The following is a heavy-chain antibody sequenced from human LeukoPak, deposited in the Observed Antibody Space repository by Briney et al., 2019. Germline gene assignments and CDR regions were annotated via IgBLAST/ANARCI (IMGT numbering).Heavy chain of an antibody. V-gene: IGHV1-2*02. J-gene: IGHJ4*02. CDR1: GYTFTGYY. D-gene: IGHD2-2*01. CDR2: INPNSGGT. Sequence: ASVKVSCKASGYTFTGYYMHWVRQAPGQGLEWMGWINPNSGGTKYAQKFQGRVTMTRDTSISTVYMGLSSLRSDDTAVYYCARARGYCSSTKCYDDHDCWGQGTLVTVSS. CDR3: ARARGYCSSTKCYDDHDC.